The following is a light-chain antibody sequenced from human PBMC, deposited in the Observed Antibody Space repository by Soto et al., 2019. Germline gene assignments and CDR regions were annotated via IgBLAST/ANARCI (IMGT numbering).Light chain of an antibody. CDR2: EVF. J-gene: IGLJ1*01. CDR3: SSYAGSNNFDV. Sequence: QSALTQPPSAAGSPGQSVTISCTGTSSDVGGYNYVSWYQQHPGKAPKLMIYEVFRRPSGVPDRFSGSNSGNTASLAVSGLQAEYEADYYCSSYAGSNNFDVFGTGTQLTVL. V-gene: IGLV2-8*01. CDR1: SSDVGGYNY.